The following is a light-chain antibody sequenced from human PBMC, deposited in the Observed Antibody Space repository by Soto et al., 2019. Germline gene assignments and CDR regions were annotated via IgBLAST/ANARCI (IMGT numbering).Light chain of an antibody. CDR1: QSVSSSN. Sequence: VLTQSPGTLSLSPGERATLSCRASQSVSSSNLAWYQKKPGQAPRVLIYGASTRATGIPDRFSGSGSGSDFTLTISSLEPEDFAVYYCQQYDSPPYTFGQGTNLEIK. CDR3: QQYDSPPYT. CDR2: GAS. J-gene: IGKJ2*01. V-gene: IGKV3-20*01.